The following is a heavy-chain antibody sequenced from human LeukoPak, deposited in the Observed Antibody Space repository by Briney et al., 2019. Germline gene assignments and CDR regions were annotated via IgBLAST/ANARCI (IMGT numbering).Heavy chain of an antibody. CDR3: AKAPATTCRGAYCYPFDY. V-gene: IGHV3-23*01. CDR1: GFTLGSYA. D-gene: IGHD2-21*01. Sequence: GGSLRLSCAASGFTLGSYAMSWVRQAPGKGLEWVSAISDSGNTYHADSVKGRFTISRDSSKNTLFLQMNRLRPEDAAVYYCAKAPATTCRGAYCYPFDYWGQGTLVTVSS. J-gene: IGHJ4*02. CDR2: ISDSGNT.